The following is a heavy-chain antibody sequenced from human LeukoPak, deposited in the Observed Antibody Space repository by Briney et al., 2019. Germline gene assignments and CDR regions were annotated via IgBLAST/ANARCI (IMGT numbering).Heavy chain of an antibody. CDR1: GFNFSSYW. J-gene: IGHJ5*02. CDR3: ASLLSGSNQINHH. D-gene: IGHD1-26*01. V-gene: IGHV3-7*03. CDR2: IKQDGSEK. Sequence: GGSLRLSCAASGFNFSSYWMSWVRQAPGKGLEWVANIKQDGSEKYDVDSVEGRFTISRDNAKNSLYPQMNSLRAEDTAVYYCASLLSGSNQINHHWRQETLVTVP.